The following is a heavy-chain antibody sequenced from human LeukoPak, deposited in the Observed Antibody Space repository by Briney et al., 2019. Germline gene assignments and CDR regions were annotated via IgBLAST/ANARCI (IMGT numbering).Heavy chain of an antibody. V-gene: IGHV3-53*01. CDR3: AKDSWYSSGSYGI. CDR2: IYSGGST. J-gene: IGHJ4*02. CDR1: GFTVSSNY. Sequence: QSGGSLRLSCAASGFTVSSNYMSWVRQAPGKGLEWVSVIYSGGSTYYADSVKGRFTISRDNSKNTLYLQMNSLRAEDTAVYYCAKDSWYSSGSYGIWGQGTLVTVSS. D-gene: IGHD6-19*01.